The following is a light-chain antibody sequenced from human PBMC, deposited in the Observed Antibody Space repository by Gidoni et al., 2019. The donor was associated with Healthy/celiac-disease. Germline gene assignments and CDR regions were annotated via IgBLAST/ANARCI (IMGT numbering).Light chain of an antibody. J-gene: IGKJ4*01. Sequence: EIVLTQSPATLSLSPGERATLSCRASQSVSSYLAWHQQKPGQAPRLLIYDASNRATGIPARFSVSGSGTDFTLTISSLEPEDFAVYYCQQRSNWPLTFGGGTKVEIK. CDR3: QQRSNWPLT. CDR1: QSVSSY. V-gene: IGKV3-11*01. CDR2: DAS.